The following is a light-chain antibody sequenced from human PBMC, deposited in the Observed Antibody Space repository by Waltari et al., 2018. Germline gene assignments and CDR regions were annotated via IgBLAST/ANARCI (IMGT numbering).Light chain of an antibody. CDR3: CSYAGSRIHVL. Sequence: QSALTQPASVSGSPGQSITLSCTGPSIDVGVYNYVSWYQQYPGKAPKLMIYDVSKRPSVVSNRFSGSKSGNTASLTISGLQAEDEADYYCCSYAGSRIHVLFGGGTKLTVL. V-gene: IGLV2-23*02. CDR1: SIDVGVYNY. J-gene: IGLJ2*01. CDR2: DVS.